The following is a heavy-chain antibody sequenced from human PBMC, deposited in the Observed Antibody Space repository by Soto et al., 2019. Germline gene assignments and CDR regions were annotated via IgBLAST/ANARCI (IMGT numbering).Heavy chain of an antibody. Sequence: GGSLRLSCAASGFTFSSYSMNWVRQAPGKGLEWVSYISSSSSTIYYADSVKGRFTISRDNAKNSLYLQMNSLRDEDTAVYYCARDIKNYYYYGMDVWGQGTTVTVSS. CDR2: ISSSSSTI. CDR1: GFTFSSYS. V-gene: IGHV3-48*02. D-gene: IGHD1-20*01. J-gene: IGHJ6*02. CDR3: ARDIKNYYYYGMDV.